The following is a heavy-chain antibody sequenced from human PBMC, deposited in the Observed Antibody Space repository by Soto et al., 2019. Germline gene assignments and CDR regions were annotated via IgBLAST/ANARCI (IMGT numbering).Heavy chain of an antibody. CDR1: GFTFSSYG. CDR2: IWYDGSNK. Sequence: QVQLVESGGGVVQPGRSLRLSCAASGFTFSSYGMHWVRQAPGKGLEWVAVIWYDGSNKYYADSVKGRFTISRDNSKKTRYLQSNSLRAEDTAVFYCGGDGGGGSWLYWGQGTLVTVSS. D-gene: IGHD6-13*01. J-gene: IGHJ4*02. V-gene: IGHV3-33*01. CDR3: GGDGGGGSWLY.